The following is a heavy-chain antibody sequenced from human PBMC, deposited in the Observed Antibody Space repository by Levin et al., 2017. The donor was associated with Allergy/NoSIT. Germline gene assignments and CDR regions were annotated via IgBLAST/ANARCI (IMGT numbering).Heavy chain of an antibody. V-gene: IGHV5-51*01. CDR2: VYPGDSDT. Sequence: GGSLRLSCKGSGYSFSNYWIGWLRQMPGKGLEWMGIVYPGDSDTRYSPSFQGQVTISADKSISTAYLQWSGLKASDTAMYYCASLTYYNMLTCSTTSAFDIWGQGTLVTVSS. CDR3: ASLTYYNMLTCSTTSAFDI. CDR1: GYSFSNYW. D-gene: IGHD3-9*01. J-gene: IGHJ3*02.